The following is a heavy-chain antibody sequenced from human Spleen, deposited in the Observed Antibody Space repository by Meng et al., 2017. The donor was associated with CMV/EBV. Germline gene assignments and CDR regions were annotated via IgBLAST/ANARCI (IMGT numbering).Heavy chain of an antibody. CDR1: SVRSDDYY. D-gene: IGHD3-16*01. CDR3: AKVRGRGNYYYYFGLDV. CDR2: VYHNGIT. J-gene: IGHJ6*02. V-gene: IGHV4-61*08. Sequence: SVRSDDYYWSWIRQPPGKGLEWIGYVYHNGITNYTPSLRSRLTILADTSKNQFSLTLRSVTAADTAVYYCAKVRGRGNYYYYFGLDVWGQGTTVTSP.